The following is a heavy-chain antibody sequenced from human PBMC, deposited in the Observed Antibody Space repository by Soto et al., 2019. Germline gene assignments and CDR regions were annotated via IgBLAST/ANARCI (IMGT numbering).Heavy chain of an antibody. V-gene: IGHV3-23*01. CDR3: AKLVPMVRGVIITHPRDDAFDI. CDR2: ISGSGGST. CDR1: GFTFSSYA. D-gene: IGHD3-10*01. J-gene: IGHJ3*02. Sequence: EVQLLESGGGLVQPGGSLRLSCAASGFTFSSYAMSWVRQAPGKGLEWVSAISGSGGSTYYADSVKGRFTISRDNSKNTLYLQMNSLRAEDTAVYYCAKLVPMVRGVIITHPRDDAFDIWGQGTMVTVSS.